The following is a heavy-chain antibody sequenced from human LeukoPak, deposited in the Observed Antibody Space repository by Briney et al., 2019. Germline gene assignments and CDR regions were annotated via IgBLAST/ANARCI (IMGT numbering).Heavy chain of an antibody. Sequence: PGGSLRLSCAASGFTFDDYGMSWVRQAPGKGLEWVSGIYWNGGSTGYAESVKGRFTISRDNAKNSLYLQMNSLRAEDTAVYYCAELGITMIGGVWGKGTTVTISS. CDR1: GFTFDDYG. CDR3: AELGITMIGGV. D-gene: IGHD3-10*02. CDR2: IYWNGGST. V-gene: IGHV3-20*04. J-gene: IGHJ6*04.